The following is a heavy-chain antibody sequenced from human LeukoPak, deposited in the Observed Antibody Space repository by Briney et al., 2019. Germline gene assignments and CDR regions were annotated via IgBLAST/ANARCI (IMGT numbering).Heavy chain of an antibody. Sequence: PGGSLRLSCAASGFTFSSYGMHWVRQAPGKGLEWVAVIWYDGSNKYYADSVKGRFTISRDNSKNTLYLQMNSLRAEDTAVYYCARDRTAIAAPEGFDYWGQGTLVTVSS. D-gene: IGHD6-13*01. V-gene: IGHV3-33*01. J-gene: IGHJ4*02. CDR1: GFTFSSYG. CDR2: IWYDGSNK. CDR3: ARDRTAIAAPEGFDY.